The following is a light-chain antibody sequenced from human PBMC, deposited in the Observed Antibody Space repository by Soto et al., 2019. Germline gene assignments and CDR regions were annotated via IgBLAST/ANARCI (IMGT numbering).Light chain of an antibody. CDR3: QHYGSSRYT. V-gene: IGKV3-20*01. CDR2: GIS. J-gene: IGKJ2*01. CDR1: QSVSTSS. Sequence: EIVLTQSPGTLSVSPGERVTLSYRASQSVSTSSLAWYQHKPGQAPRLLIFGISTRATGIPDRFRGSGSGTDFTLTITRLEPEDFAVYYCQHYGSSRYTFGQGTKLDIK.